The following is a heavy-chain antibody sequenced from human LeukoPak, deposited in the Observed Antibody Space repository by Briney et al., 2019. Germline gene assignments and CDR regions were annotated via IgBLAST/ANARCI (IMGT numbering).Heavy chain of an antibody. J-gene: IGHJ5*02. V-gene: IGHV4-59*01. D-gene: IGHD6-13*01. CDR3: ARDKGNINSWSGFDP. CDR1: GGSMTTYY. Sequence: SETLSLTCTVSGGSMTTYYWNWIRQPPGKGLEWIGYIYDSGNTYYNPSLKSRVTISVDTAKNQFSLKLSSVTAADTAVYYCARDKGNINSWSGFDPWGHGTLVTVSS. CDR2: IYDSGNT.